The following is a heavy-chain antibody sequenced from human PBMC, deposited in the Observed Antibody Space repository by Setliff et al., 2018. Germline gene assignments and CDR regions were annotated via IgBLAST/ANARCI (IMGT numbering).Heavy chain of an antibody. Sequence: SETLSLTCTVSDGSISTYYWSWIRQPPGKRLEWIGFIHHSESTHYNPSLKSRVTISVDTSKNQFSLKLSSVTAADTAVYYCARRSPAYYSDSSGYFYDTSPYMDVWGKGTTVTVSS. V-gene: IGHV4-59*08. CDR2: IHHSEST. J-gene: IGHJ6*03. CDR3: ARRSPAYYSDSSGYFYDTSPYMDV. CDR1: DGSISTYY. D-gene: IGHD3-22*01.